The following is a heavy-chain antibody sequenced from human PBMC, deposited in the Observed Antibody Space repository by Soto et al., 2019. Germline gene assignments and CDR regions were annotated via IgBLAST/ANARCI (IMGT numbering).Heavy chain of an antibody. CDR1: GFTFDDYA. CDR3: AKDAGTTGYYYYGMDV. Sequence: LRLSCAASGFTFDDYAMHWVRQAPGKGLEWVSGISWNSGSIGYADSVKGRFAISRDNAKNSLYLQMNSLRAEDTALYYCAKDAGTTGYYYYGMDVWGQGTTVTVSS. CDR2: ISWNSGSI. V-gene: IGHV3-9*01. D-gene: IGHD1-7*01. J-gene: IGHJ6*02.